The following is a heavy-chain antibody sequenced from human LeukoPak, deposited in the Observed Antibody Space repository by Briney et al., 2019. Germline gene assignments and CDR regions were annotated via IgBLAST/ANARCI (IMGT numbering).Heavy chain of an antibody. D-gene: IGHD4-17*01. CDR3: ARDRSTNGDYNDY. V-gene: IGHV1-46*01. CDR2: INPSGGST. J-gene: IGHJ4*02. Sequence: GASVKVSCRASGYTFTSYYMHWVRRAPGQGLEWMGIINPSGGSTSYAQKFQGRVTMTRDTSTSTAYMELRSLRSDDTAVYYCARDRSTNGDYNDYWGQGTLVTVSS. CDR1: GYTFTSYY.